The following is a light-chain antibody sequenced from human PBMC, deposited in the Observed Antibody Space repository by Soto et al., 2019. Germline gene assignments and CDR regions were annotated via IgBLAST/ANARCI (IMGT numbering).Light chain of an antibody. J-gene: IGLJ2*01. CDR1: SSNIGAGYD. CDR2: GNN. V-gene: IGLV1-40*01. Sequence: QSVLTQPPSVSGAPGQRVTISCTGSSSNIGAGYDVHWYQQLPGTAPRLLIYGNNNRPSGVPDRFSGSKSGISASLAITGLQAEDEADYYCQSYDLSLNGVVFGGGTKLTVL. CDR3: QSYDLSLNGVV.